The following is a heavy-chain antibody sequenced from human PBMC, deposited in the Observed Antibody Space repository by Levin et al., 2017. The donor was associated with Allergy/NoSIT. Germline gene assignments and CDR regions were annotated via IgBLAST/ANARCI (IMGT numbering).Heavy chain of an antibody. CDR1: GFTFSSYN. CDR2: IISTISHI. J-gene: IGHJ6*02. V-gene: IGHV3-21*01. D-gene: IGHD2-21*01. CDR3: ARDFVNSYYGMDV. Sequence: GESLKISCAASGFTFSSYNMNWVRQAPGKGLEWVSSIISTISHIYYADSVKGRFTISRDNAKNSLYLQMNSLRAEDTAVYYCARDFVNSYYGMDVWGQGPRSPSP.